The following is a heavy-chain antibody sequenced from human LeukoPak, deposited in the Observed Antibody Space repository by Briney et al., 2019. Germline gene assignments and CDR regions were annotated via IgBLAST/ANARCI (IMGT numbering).Heavy chain of an antibody. V-gene: IGHV4-34*01. D-gene: IGHD3-22*01. CDR3: ARGLDKTYYYDSSGYYYGY. CDR2: INHSGST. Sequence: KPSETLSLTCAVYGGSFSGYYWSWIRQPPGKGLEWIGEINHSGSTNYNPSLKSRVTISVDTSKNQFSLKLSSVTAADTAEYYCARGLDKTYYYDSSGYYYGYWGQGTLVTVSS. J-gene: IGHJ4*02. CDR1: GGSFSGYY.